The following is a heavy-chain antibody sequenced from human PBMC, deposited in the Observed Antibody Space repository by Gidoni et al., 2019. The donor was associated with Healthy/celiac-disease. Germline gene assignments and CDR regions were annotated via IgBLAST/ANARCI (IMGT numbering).Heavy chain of an antibody. Sequence: QVQLVQSGAEGKKPGSSVKVSCKASGGTFSSYAISWVGQAPGQGLEWMGGIITIFGTANYAQKFQGRVTITADKSPSTAYMELSSLRSEDTAVYYCARGYCSGGSCYQIYYYYYYMDVWGKGTTVTVSS. CDR2: IITIFGTA. CDR3: ARGYCSGGSCYQIYYYYYYMDV. D-gene: IGHD2-15*01. J-gene: IGHJ6*03. V-gene: IGHV1-69*06. CDR1: GGTFSSYA.